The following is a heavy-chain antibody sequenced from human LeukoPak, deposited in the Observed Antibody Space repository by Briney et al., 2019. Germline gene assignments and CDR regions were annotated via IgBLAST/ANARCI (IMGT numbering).Heavy chain of an antibody. CDR2: IYYSGST. J-gene: IGHJ4*02. D-gene: IGHD2-15*01. CDR3: ARDSIEQVKDIVPRLDY. CDR1: GASIRNSGDY. V-gene: IGHV4-39*02. Sequence: SETLSLTCTVSGASIRNSGDYWGWIRQPPGKGLEWIGRIYYSGSTYYNPSLKSRVTISVDTSKNQFSLKLSSMTAADTAVYYCARDSIEQVKDIVPRLDYWGQGTLVTVSS.